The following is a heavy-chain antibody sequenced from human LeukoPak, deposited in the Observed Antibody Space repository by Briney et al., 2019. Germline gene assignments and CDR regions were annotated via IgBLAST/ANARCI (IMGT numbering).Heavy chain of an antibody. Sequence: SETLSLTCAVSGGSICSSGYSWSWIRQPPGKGLEWIGYIHHTGSTYYNPSLKSRVTISVDRSKNQFSLKLSSVTAADTAMYFCARTPTYCGGDCYYFDPWGQGTLVTVSS. V-gene: IGHV4-30-2*01. D-gene: IGHD2-21*02. CDR1: GGSICSSGYS. J-gene: IGHJ5*02. CDR3: ARTPTYCGGDCYYFDP. CDR2: IHHTGST.